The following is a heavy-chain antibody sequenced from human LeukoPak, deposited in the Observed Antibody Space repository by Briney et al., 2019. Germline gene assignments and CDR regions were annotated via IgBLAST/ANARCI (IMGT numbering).Heavy chain of an antibody. Sequence: GESLKISCKGSGYSFTSYWIGWVRQMPGKGLEWMGIIYPGDSDTRYSPPFQGQVTISADKSISTAYLQWSSLKASDTAMYYCARLFQVTTDSGWFDPWGQGTLVTVSS. D-gene: IGHD4-11*01. CDR2: IYPGDSDT. CDR3: ARLFQVTTDSGWFDP. V-gene: IGHV5-51*01. J-gene: IGHJ5*02. CDR1: GYSFTSYW.